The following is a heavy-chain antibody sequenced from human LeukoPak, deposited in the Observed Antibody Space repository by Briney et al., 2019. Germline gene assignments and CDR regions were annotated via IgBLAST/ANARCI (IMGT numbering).Heavy chain of an antibody. CDR2: ISASDDST. V-gene: IGHV3-23*01. CDR1: GFTCSNYD. D-gene: IGHD6-19*01. CDR3: TKRLVRHFDY. Sequence: GGPLRLSCAASGFTCSNYDMNWVRQAPGKGLEWVSTISASDDSTYYADSVKGRFTISRDKSTNTLYLQMNSLRAEDTAVYYCTKRLVRHFDYWGQGTLVTVSS. J-gene: IGHJ4*02.